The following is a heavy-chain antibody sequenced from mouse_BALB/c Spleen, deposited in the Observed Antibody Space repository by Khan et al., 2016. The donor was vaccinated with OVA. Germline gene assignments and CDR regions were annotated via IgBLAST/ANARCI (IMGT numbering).Heavy chain of an antibody. CDR1: GFTFSSYG. Sequence: EVKLVESGGGLVQPGGSLKLSCAASGFTFSSYGMSWVRQTPDKRLELVATINSNGGSTYYPDSVKGRFTISRDNAKNTLYLQMSSLKSEDTAMYYCAGERWLLLSGFAYWGQGTLVTVSA. CDR2: INSNGGST. CDR3: AGERWLLLSGFAY. D-gene: IGHD2-3*01. J-gene: IGHJ3*01. V-gene: IGHV5-6-3*01.